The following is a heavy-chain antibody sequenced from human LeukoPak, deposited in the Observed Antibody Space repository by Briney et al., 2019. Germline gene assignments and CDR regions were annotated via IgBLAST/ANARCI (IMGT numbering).Heavy chain of an antibody. V-gene: IGHV4-4*07. J-gene: IGHJ4*02. CDR3: AREKMTTITTIDY. Sequence: PSETLSLTCSVSGDSISTYYWTWIRQPAGKGLEWIGRIYISGTPNYNPSLRGRVTMSMDTSMNQFSLKLTSVTAADTAVYYCAREKMTTITTIDYWGQGTLVTVSS. CDR1: GDSISTYY. D-gene: IGHD4-11*01. CDR2: IYISGTP.